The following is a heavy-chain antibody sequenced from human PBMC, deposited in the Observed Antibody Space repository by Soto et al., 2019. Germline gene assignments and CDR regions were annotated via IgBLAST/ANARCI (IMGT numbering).Heavy chain of an antibody. Sequence: GGSLRLSCAASGFTFSSYGMHWVRQAPGKGLEWVAVIWYDGSNKYYADSVKGRFTISRDNSKNTLYLQMNSLRAEDTAVYYCARDRGYCTNGVCNPRRYYGMDVWGQGTTVTVSS. CDR1: GFTFSSYG. CDR2: IWYDGSNK. J-gene: IGHJ6*02. CDR3: ARDRGYCTNGVCNPRRYYGMDV. V-gene: IGHV3-33*01. D-gene: IGHD2-8*01.